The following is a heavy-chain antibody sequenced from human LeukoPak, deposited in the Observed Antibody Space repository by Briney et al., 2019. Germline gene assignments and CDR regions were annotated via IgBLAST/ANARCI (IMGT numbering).Heavy chain of an antibody. V-gene: IGHV3-15*07. CDR3: TTEPRPYYDSSGYYTPGPFDP. Sequence: GGSLRLSCAASGFTFSNAWMNWVRQAPGKGLEWVSRIKSKTDGGTTDYAAPVKGRFTISRDDSKNTLYLQMNSLKTEDTAVYYCTTEPRPYYDSSGYYTPGPFDPWGQGTLVTVSS. CDR2: IKSKTDGGTT. D-gene: IGHD3-22*01. J-gene: IGHJ5*02. CDR1: GFTFSNAW.